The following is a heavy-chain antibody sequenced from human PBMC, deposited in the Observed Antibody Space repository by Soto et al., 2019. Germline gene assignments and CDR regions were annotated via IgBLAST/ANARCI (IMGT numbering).Heavy chain of an antibody. D-gene: IGHD3-10*01. CDR1: GYSFTSYW. CDR2: IYPGDSDT. J-gene: IGHJ6*02. Sequence: PGESLKISCKGSGYSFTSYWIGWVRQMPGKGLEWMGIIYPGDSDTRYSPSFQGQVTISADKSISTAYLQWSSLKASDTAMYYCARHGGFGEPGVYYYYGMDVWGQGTTVTVSS. V-gene: IGHV5-51*01. CDR3: ARHGGFGEPGVYYYYGMDV.